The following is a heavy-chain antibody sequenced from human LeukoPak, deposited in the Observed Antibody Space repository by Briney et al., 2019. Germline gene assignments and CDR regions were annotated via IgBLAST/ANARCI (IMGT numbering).Heavy chain of an antibody. J-gene: IGHJ5*02. Sequence: SQTLSLTCAISGDSVSSNSAAWNWIRQSPSRGLEWLGRTYYRSKWYNDYAVSVKSRITINPDTSKNQFSLQLNSVTPEDTAVYYCARANYVDTAMGGTFDPWGQGTLVTVSS. V-gene: IGHV6-1*01. CDR2: TYYRSKWYN. CDR3: ARANYVDTAMGGTFDP. D-gene: IGHD5-18*01. CDR1: GDSVSSNSAA.